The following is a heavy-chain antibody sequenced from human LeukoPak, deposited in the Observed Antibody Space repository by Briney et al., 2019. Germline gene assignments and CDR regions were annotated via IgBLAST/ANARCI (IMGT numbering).Heavy chain of an antibody. D-gene: IGHD3-16*01. CDR3: ARVGGGLSPALDY. CDR2: ISRSSSYI. Sequence: GGSLRLSCAASGFTFSSYWMNWVRQAPGKGLEWVSSISRSSSYIYYADSMKGRFTISRDNAKNSLYLQMNSLRAEDTAVYYCARVGGGLSPALDYWGQGTLVTVSS. V-gene: IGHV3-21*01. CDR1: GFTFSSYW. J-gene: IGHJ4*02.